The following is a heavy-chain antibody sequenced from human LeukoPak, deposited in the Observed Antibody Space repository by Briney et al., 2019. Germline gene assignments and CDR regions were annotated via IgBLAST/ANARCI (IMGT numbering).Heavy chain of an antibody. J-gene: IGHJ4*02. V-gene: IGHV4-59*01. CDR2: IYYSGST. Sequence: SETLSLTCTVSGGSISSYYWSWIRQPPGKGLEWIGYIYYSGSTNYKSSLKSRVTISVDTSKNQFSLKLSSVTAADTAVYYCARTTEGGYSYGYFYYYYFDYWGQGTLVTVSS. CDR1: GGSISSYY. CDR3: ARTTEGGYSYGYFYYYYFDY. D-gene: IGHD5-18*01.